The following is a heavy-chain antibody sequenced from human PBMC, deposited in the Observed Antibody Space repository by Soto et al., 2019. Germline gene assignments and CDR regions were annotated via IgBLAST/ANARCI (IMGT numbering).Heavy chain of an antibody. CDR2: IKQDGSEK. D-gene: IGHD2-2*02. V-gene: IGHV3-7*01. J-gene: IGHJ3*02. CDR3: AILGHWCRTRCYTSRSAFDS. CDR1: GFTFSAYW. Sequence: EVQLVESGGGLVQPGGSLRLSCAASGFTFSAYWMSWVRQAPGKGLEWVANIKQDGSEKYYVDSVKGRFTFSRDNAKNSMYPHMNSLGIDDTALYFCAILGHWCRTRCYTSRSAFDSWGQGTMVTVSS.